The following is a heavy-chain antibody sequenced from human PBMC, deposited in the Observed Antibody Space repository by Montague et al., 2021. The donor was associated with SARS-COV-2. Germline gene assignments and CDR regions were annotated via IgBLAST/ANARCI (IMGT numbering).Heavy chain of an antibody. Sequence: SLRLSCAASGFTFSSYAMYWVRQAPGKGLEWVAVISYGGSNKYYADSVKGRFTISRDNSKNTLYVQMDSLRAEDTAVYYCARGVETGTLFTYYYYGMDVWGQETTVTVSS. CDR1: GFTFSSYA. V-gene: IGHV3-30-3*01. J-gene: IGHJ6*02. CDR2: ISYGGSNK. D-gene: IGHD1-7*01. CDR3: ARGVETGTLFTYYYYGMDV.